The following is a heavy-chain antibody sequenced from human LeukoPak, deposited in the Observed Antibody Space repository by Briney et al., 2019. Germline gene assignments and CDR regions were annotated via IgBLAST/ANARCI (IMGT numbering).Heavy chain of an antibody. D-gene: IGHD3-16*01. CDR3: ARDPFRGHFDL. Sequence: SETLSLTCTVSGGSFISDYWNWIRQPPGKGLEWIGYVYYSGSTNYNPSLKSRVTISVDTSKNQFSLKLSSVTAADTAVYYCARDPFRGHFDLWGQGTLVTVSS. CDR2: VYYSGST. J-gene: IGHJ4*02. CDR1: GGSFISDY. V-gene: IGHV4-59*01.